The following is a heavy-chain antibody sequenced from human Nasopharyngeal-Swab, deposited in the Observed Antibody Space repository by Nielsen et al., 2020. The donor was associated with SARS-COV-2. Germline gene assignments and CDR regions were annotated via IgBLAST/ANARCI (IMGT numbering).Heavy chain of an antibody. Sequence: WIRQPPGKGLEWIGYIYYSGSTYYNPSLKSRVTISVDTSKNQFSLKLTSVTAPDTAVYYCAREGNCSGCSCYSYFDYWGQGTLVTVSS. V-gene: IGHV4-30-4*01. CDR3: AREGNCSGCSCYSYFDY. D-gene: IGHD2-15*01. J-gene: IGHJ4*02. CDR2: IYYSGST.